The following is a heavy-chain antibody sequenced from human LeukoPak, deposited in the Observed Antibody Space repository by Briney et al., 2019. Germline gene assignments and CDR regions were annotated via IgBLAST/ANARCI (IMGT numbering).Heavy chain of an antibody. D-gene: IGHD6-19*01. CDR2: ISFNGGST. CDR3: AKSRYSSASYYFDY. V-gene: IGHV3-64*01. Sequence: LSGGSLRLSCAASGFTFSNYAMHWVRQAPGKGLEYVSAISFNGGSTYYANSVKGRFTISRDNSKNTLYLQMGSLREEDEAVYYCAKSRYSSASYYFDYWGQGSLVTVSS. CDR1: GFTFSNYA. J-gene: IGHJ4*02.